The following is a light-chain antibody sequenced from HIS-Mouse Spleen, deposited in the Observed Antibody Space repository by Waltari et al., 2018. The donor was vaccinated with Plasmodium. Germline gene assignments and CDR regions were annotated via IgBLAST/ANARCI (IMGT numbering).Light chain of an antibody. CDR3: LQHNSYPRT. Sequence: DIQMTQSPSAISASVADRVTLTCRASQGISNYLPWFQQNPGNVPNRLVYAAYSLQSGVPSRFSGSGSGTEFTLTISSLQPEDIATYYCLQHNSYPRTFGQGTKVEIK. CDR1: QGISNY. J-gene: IGKJ1*01. V-gene: IGKV1-17*03. CDR2: AAY.